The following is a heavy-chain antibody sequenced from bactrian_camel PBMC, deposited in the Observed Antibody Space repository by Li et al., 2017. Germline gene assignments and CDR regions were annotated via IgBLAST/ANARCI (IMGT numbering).Heavy chain of an antibody. CDR2: IDSDGST. J-gene: IGHJ4*01. CDR3: AAGSPSYNICPLGRVYGY. Sequence: HVQLVESGGGSVQSGGSLRLSCAASGVTTNSDCMAWFRQAPGKPREGVAVIDSDGSTAYADSVKGRFTISLDNAKNTVSLQMNSLKPEDTAMYYCAAGSPSYNICPLGRVYGYWGQGTQVTVS. CDR1: GVTTNSDC. V-gene: IGHV3S53*01. D-gene: IGHD5*01.